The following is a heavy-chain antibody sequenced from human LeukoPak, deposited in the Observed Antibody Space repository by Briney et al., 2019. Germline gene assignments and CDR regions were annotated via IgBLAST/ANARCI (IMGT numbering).Heavy chain of an antibody. J-gene: IGHJ4*02. V-gene: IGHV1-8*01. CDR3: ARGLGSYDSSELTWPMISF. CDR2: MNPDSGDT. CDR1: GYTFTSYE. Sequence: ASVKVSCKASGYTFTSYEINWVRQATGHGLEWMGWMNPDSGDTAYAQKFQGRITMTRSTSITTAYMELSSLTSEDTAVYYCARGLGSYDSSELTWPMISFWGQGAQVTVSS. D-gene: IGHD3-22*01.